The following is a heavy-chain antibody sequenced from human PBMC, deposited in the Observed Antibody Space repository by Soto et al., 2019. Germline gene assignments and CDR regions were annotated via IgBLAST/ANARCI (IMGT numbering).Heavy chain of an antibody. CDR1: GGTFSSYA. CDR3: AGVGGYSYGYDY. Sequence: GASVKVSCKASGGTFSSYAISWVRQAPGQGLEWMGGIIPIFGTANYAQKFQGRVTITADESTSTAYMELSSLRSEDTAVYYCAGVGGYSYGYDYWGQGTLVTVSS. D-gene: IGHD5-18*01. J-gene: IGHJ4*02. V-gene: IGHV1-69*13. CDR2: IIPIFGTA.